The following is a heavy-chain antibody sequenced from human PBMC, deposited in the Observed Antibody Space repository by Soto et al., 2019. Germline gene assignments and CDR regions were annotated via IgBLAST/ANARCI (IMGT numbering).Heavy chain of an antibody. CDR1: GFTFSSYA. Sequence: EVQLLESGGGLVQPGGSLRLSCAASGFTFSSYAMSWVRQAPGKGLEWVSAISGSGGSTYYADSVKGRFTISRDNSKNTLYLQMNSLRAEDTAVYHCAKEISRLGYCSGGSCYRHFDYWGQGTLVTVSS. CDR2: ISGSGGST. D-gene: IGHD2-15*01. V-gene: IGHV3-23*01. J-gene: IGHJ4*02. CDR3: AKEISRLGYCSGGSCYRHFDY.